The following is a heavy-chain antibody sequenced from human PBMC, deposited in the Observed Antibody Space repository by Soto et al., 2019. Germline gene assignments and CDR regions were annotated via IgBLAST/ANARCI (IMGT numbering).Heavy chain of an antibody. V-gene: IGHV4-30-4*01. Sequence: SETLSLTCTVSGDSISSGNKYWSWIRQAPGKGLEWIGYTFSSGTTYYNPSLKTRLTMSLDTAQNQFSLRLASVTDADSAVYYCARVPSPFDYYYAMDVWGQGTTVTVSS. CDR3: ARVPSPFDYYYAMDV. CDR2: TFSSGTT. CDR1: GDSISSGNKY. D-gene: IGHD3-16*01. J-gene: IGHJ6*02.